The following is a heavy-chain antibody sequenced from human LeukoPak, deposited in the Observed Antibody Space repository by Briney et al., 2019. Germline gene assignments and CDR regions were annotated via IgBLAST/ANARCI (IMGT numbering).Heavy chain of an antibody. CDR1: GFTFSNYW. D-gene: IGHD6-13*01. V-gene: IGHV3-7*04. J-gene: IGHJ4*02. CDR3: AREAAAEGDC. Sequence: PGGSLRLSCAASGFTFSNYWMSWVRQAPGKGLEWVANIKEDGSVKYYVDSVKGRFSISSDNAKNSLYLQMNTLRAEDTALYYCAREAAAEGDCWGQGTLVTVSS. CDR2: IKEDGSVK.